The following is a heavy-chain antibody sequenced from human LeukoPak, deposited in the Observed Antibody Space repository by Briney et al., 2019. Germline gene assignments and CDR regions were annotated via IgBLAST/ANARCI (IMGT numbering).Heavy chain of an antibody. CDR3: AKDFGFGEPIEAYDAFDI. J-gene: IGHJ3*02. CDR1: GFTFSSYA. D-gene: IGHD3-10*01. CDR2: ISGSGGST. Sequence: PGGSLRLSCAASGFTFSSYAMSWVRQAPGKGLEWVSAISGSGGSTYYADSVKGRFTISRDNSKNTLYLQMNSLRAEDTAVYYCAKDFGFGEPIEAYDAFDIWGQGTMVTVSS. V-gene: IGHV3-23*01.